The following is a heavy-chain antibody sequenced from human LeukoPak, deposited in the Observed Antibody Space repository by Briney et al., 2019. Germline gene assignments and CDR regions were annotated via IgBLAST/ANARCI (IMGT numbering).Heavy chain of an antibody. CDR2: ISTSSGYI. V-gene: IGHV3-21*01. D-gene: IGHD3-9*01. J-gene: IGHJ5*02. Sequence: GGSLRLSCAASGFTFSSYWMNWVRQAPGKGLEWVSSISTSSGYIYYADSVKGRFTISRDNARNFLYLQMNSLRVEDTAVYYCARDALDWYNWFDPWGQGTLVTVSS. CDR3: ARDALDWYNWFDP. CDR1: GFTFSSYW.